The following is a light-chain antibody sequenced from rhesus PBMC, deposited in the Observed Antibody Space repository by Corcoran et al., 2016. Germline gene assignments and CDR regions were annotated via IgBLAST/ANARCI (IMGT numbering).Light chain of an antibody. CDR1: QSVTSR. V-gene: IGKV3-17*02. CDR2: EAS. Sequence: EMVMTQSPATLSLSQGERATLSCRTSQSVTSRLAWYQQKPGQAPRLLIYEASNRVTGFQDRFRGGGSGTDFTLTISSLEPEDGAVYFGQQDYNWVLSFGGGTKVEL. J-gene: IGKJ4*01. CDR3: QQDYNWVLS.